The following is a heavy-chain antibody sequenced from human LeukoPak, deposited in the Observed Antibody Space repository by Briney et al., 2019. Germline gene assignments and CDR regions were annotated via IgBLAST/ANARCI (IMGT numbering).Heavy chain of an antibody. CDR1: GYTFTSYA. D-gene: IGHD3-10*01. J-gene: IGHJ4*02. CDR3: ARSAQFGSYYSYYFDY. V-gene: IGHV1-3*01. CDR2: INAGNGNT. Sequence: ASVKVSCKASGYTFTSYAMHWVRQAPGQRLEWMGWINAGNGNTKYSQKFQGRVTITRDTSASTAYMELSSLRSEDTAVYYCARSAQFGSYYSYYFDYWGQGTLVTVSS.